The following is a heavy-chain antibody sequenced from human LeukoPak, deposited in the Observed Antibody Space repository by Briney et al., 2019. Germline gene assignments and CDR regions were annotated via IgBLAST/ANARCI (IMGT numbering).Heavy chain of an antibody. J-gene: IGHJ5*02. V-gene: IGHV3-23*01. Sequence: PGGSLRLSCAASGFTFSSYAMSWVRQAPEKGLEWVSTISGSGGSTYYTDSVRGRFTISRDNSKNTLYLQMNSLRAEDTAVYYCAKDRGPYSSSRFDPWGQGTLVTVSS. CDR2: ISGSGGST. CDR1: GFTFSSYA. D-gene: IGHD6-13*01. CDR3: AKDRGPYSSSRFDP.